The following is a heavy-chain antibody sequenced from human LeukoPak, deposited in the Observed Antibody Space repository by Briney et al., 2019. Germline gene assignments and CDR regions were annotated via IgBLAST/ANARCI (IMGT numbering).Heavy chain of an antibody. CDR2: INPNSGGT. Sequence: ASVKVSCKASGYTFTGYYMHWVRQAPGHRLEWMGWINPNSGGTNYAQKFQGRVTMTRDTSISTAYMELSRLRSDDTAVYYCARSSSSSWQIFDYWGQETLVTVSS. V-gene: IGHV1-2*02. CDR3: ARSSSSSWQIFDY. D-gene: IGHD6-13*01. J-gene: IGHJ4*02. CDR1: GYTFTGYY.